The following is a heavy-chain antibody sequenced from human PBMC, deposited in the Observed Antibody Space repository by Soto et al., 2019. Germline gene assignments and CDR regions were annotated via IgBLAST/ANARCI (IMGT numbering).Heavy chain of an antibody. CDR2: ISYDGSNK. V-gene: IGHV3-30-3*01. CDR3: ARGYDSSGYYRNDC. D-gene: IGHD3-22*01. J-gene: IGHJ4*02. CDR1: GFTFSSYA. Sequence: ESGGGVVQPGRSLRLSCAASGFTFSSYAMHWVRQAPGKGLEWVAVISYDGSNKYYADSVKGRFTISRDNSKNTLYLQMNSLRAEDTAVYYCARGYDSSGYYRNDCWGQGTLVTVSS.